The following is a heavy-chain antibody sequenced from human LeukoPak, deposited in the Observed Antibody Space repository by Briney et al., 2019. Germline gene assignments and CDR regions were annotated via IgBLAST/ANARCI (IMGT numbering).Heavy chain of an antibody. V-gene: IGHV2-70*11. CDR1: GFSLSTSGVC. Sequence: SGPALVKPTQTLTLTCTFSGFSLSTSGVCVTWIRQPPGKALEWLARIDWDDDKYYSTSVKTRLTISKDTSKNQVVLTMTNMDPVDTATYYCARNYGGSFYFDYWGQGTLVTVSP. D-gene: IGHD1-26*01. CDR3: ARNYGGSFYFDY. J-gene: IGHJ4*02. CDR2: IDWDDDK.